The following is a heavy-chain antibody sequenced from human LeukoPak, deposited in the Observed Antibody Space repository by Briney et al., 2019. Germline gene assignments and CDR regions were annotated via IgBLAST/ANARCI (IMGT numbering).Heavy chain of an antibody. CDR2: IDPSDSYT. J-gene: IGHJ4*02. V-gene: IGHV5-10-1*01. CDR3: ARHTFGGIVAIDY. CDR1: GYSFTSYW. D-gene: IGHD5-12*01. Sequence: GESLKISCKGSGYSFTSYWISWVRQLPGKGLEWMGRIDPSDSYTNYSPSFQGHVTISADKSISTAYLQWSSLKASDTAMYYCARHTFGGIVAIDYWGQGTLVTVSS.